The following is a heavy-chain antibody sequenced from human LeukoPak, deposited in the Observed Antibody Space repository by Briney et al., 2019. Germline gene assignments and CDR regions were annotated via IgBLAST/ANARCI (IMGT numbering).Heavy chain of an antibody. CDR2: ISSSSSYI. V-gene: IGHV3-21*01. CDR1: GFTFSSYS. J-gene: IGHJ4*02. Sequence: TGGSLRLSCAASGFTFSSYSMNWVRQAPGKGLEWVSSISSSSSYIYYADSVKGRFTISRDNAKNSLYLQMNSLRAEDTAVYYCARCRMAAQGFDYWGRGTLVTVSS. D-gene: IGHD5-24*01. CDR3: ARCRMAAQGFDY.